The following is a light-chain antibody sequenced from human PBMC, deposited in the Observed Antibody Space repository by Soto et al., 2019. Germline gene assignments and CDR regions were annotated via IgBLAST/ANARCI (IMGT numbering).Light chain of an antibody. J-gene: IGLJ2*01. CDR1: SSNIGAGYD. Sequence: QSVLTQPPSVSGAPGQRVTISCTGSSSNIGAGYDVHWYQQLPGTAPKILIYGNINRPSGVPDRFSGSKSGTSASLAITGLQAEDEADYSCQSYDSSLSVVFGGGTKVTVL. CDR3: QSYDSSLSVV. CDR2: GNI. V-gene: IGLV1-40*01.